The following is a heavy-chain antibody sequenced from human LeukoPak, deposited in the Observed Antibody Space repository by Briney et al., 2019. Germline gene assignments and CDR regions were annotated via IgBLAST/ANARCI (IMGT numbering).Heavy chain of an antibody. CDR2: ISSSSSYI. J-gene: IGHJ4*02. Sequence: PGGSLRLSCAASGFTFSSYSMNWVRQAPGKGLEWVSSISSSSSYIYYADSVKGRFTISRDNAKNSLYLQMNSLRAEDTAVYYCARDRRSIAATGTERFDYWGQGTLVTVSS. D-gene: IGHD6-13*01. V-gene: IGHV3-21*01. CDR3: ARDRRSIAATGTERFDY. CDR1: GFTFSSYS.